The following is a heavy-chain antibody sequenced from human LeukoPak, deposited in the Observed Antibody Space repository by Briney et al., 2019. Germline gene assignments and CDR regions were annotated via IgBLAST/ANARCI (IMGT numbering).Heavy chain of an antibody. CDR1: GFGFSSQW. J-gene: IGHJ4*02. V-gene: IGHV3-7*01. CDR3: ARFIAAPYYFDY. D-gene: IGHD6-13*01. CDR2: VNQGGTGK. Sequence: PGGSLRLSCAASGFGFSSQWMSWVRQAPGKGLEWVAIVNQGGTGKYYVDSVKGRFTISRDNAENSLYLQMNSLRAEDTAVYYCARFIAAPYYFDYWGRGTLATVSS.